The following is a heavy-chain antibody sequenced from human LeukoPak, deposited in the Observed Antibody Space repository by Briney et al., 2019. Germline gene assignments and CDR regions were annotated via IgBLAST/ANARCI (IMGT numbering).Heavy chain of an antibody. D-gene: IGHD3-9*01. J-gene: IGHJ4*02. V-gene: IGHV3-7*01. Sequence: SCKTSGYTFTNYGISWVRQAPGKGLEWVANIKQDGSEKYYVDSVKGRFTISRDNAKNSLYLQMNSLRAEDTAVYYCARRITIYDYWGQGTLVTVSS. CDR1: GYTFTNYG. CDR2: IKQDGSEK. CDR3: ARRITIYDY.